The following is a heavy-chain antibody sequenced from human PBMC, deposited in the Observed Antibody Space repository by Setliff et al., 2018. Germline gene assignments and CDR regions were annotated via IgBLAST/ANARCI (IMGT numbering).Heavy chain of an antibody. D-gene: IGHD3-10*01. CDR2: MYYSGST. Sequence: SETLSLTCSVSGGSISSGSYYWGWIRQSPGKGLEWIGSMYYSGSTYYNPSLKGRVTLSVDTTKNQFSLKLTSMTAADTAVYFCARHLLVQGTYHFDYWGQGTQVTVSS. CDR3: ARHLLVQGTYHFDY. CDR1: GGSISSGSYY. J-gene: IGHJ4*02. V-gene: IGHV4-39*01.